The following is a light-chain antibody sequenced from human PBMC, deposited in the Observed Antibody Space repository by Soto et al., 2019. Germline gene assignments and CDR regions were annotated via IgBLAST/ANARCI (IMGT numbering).Light chain of an antibody. CDR2: EVN. CDR3: TSDAGGNNV. V-gene: IGLV2-8*01. Sequence: QSALTQPPSASGSPGQSVTISCTGTSSDVGGYNYVSWYQQHPGKVPKLMVYEVNKRPSGVHDRFSGSKSGHTASLTVSVFQADDEADYYCTSDAGGNNVFGTGTKLTVL. CDR1: SSDVGGYNY. J-gene: IGLJ1*01.